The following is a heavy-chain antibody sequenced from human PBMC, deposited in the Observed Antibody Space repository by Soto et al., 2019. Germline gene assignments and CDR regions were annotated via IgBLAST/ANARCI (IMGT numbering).Heavy chain of an antibody. J-gene: IGHJ5*02. D-gene: IGHD2-8*01. Sequence: QVQLQESGPGLVKPSQTLSLTCTVSGGSISSGAYYWSWIRQPPGKGLEWIGYIYDSGSTYYNSSLKSPVNVSLDPSKKQFSLKLTSVTAADTAVYYCARDNGVGPWGQGTLVTVSS. V-gene: IGHV4-30-4*01. CDR3: ARDNGVGP. CDR1: GGSISSGAYY. CDR2: IYDSGST.